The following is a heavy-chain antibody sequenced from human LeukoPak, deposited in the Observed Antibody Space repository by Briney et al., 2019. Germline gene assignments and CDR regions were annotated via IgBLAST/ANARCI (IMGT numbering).Heavy chain of an antibody. J-gene: IGHJ4*02. V-gene: IGHV3-23*01. CDR1: GFTFSSYA. Sequence: GGSLRLSCAASGFTFSSYAMSWVRQAPGKGLEWVSAISGSGGSTYYADSVKGRFTISRDNSKNTLYLQMNSLRAEDTAVYHCANSPSYGDYFDYWGQGTLVTVSS. CDR3: ANSPSYGDYFDY. CDR2: ISGSGGST. D-gene: IGHD4-17*01.